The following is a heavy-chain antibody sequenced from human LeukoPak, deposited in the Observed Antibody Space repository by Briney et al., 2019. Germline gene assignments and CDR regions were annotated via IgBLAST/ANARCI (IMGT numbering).Heavy chain of an antibody. V-gene: IGHV1-8*01. CDR3: ARLARIRGSYLFY. CDR2: MNPNSGNT. D-gene: IGHD1-26*01. J-gene: IGHJ4*02. CDR1: GYTFTSYD. Sequence: ASVKVSCKASGYTFTSYDINWVRQATGQGLEWMGWMNPNSGNTGYAQKFQGRVTMTRNTSISTAYMELSSLRSEDTAVYYCARLARIRGSYLFYWGQGTLVTVSS.